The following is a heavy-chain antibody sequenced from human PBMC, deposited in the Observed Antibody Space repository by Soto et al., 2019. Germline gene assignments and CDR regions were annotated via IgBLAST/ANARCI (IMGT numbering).Heavy chain of an antibody. CDR3: ARGYSQQPREY. D-gene: IGHD5-12*01. V-gene: IGHV1-46*01. CDR2: LNPVGGGA. Sequence: QVQLVQSGAEVKKPGASVKVSCKASGYSFTSYYLHWVRQAPGQGLEWMGVLNPVGGGATCAQKFRGRTTLTGDTSTPTVYMELSSLRSEDTAMYYGARGYSQQPREYWGQGTLVTVSS. J-gene: IGHJ4*02. CDR1: GYSFTSYY.